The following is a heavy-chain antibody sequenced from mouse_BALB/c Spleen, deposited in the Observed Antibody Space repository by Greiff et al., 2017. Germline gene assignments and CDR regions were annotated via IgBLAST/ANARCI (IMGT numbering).Heavy chain of an antibody. D-gene: IGHD2-1*01. Sequence: VQLQESGAELMKPGASVKISCKATGYPFSSYWIERVKQRPGHGLEWIGEILPGSGSTNYNEKYKGKATFTADTSSNTAHMQLSSLTSEDSAVYYCARRPYGNYAMDYWGQGTSVTVSS. J-gene: IGHJ4*01. CDR2: ILPGSGST. V-gene: IGHV1-9*01. CDR1: GYPFSSYW. CDR3: ARRPYGNYAMDY.